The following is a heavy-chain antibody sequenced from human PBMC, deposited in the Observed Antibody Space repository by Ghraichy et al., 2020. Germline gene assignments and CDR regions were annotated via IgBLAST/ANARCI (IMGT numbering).Heavy chain of an antibody. J-gene: IGHJ4*02. CDR3: ARGRLPWFGEPSGFDY. D-gene: IGHD3-10*01. Sequence: SETLSLTCAVYGGSFSGYYWSWIRQPPGKGLEWIGEINHSGSTNYNPSLKSRVTISVDTSKNQFSLKLSSVTAADTAVYYCARGRLPWFGEPSGFDYWGQGTLVTVSS. V-gene: IGHV4-34*01. CDR1: GGSFSGYY. CDR2: INHSGST.